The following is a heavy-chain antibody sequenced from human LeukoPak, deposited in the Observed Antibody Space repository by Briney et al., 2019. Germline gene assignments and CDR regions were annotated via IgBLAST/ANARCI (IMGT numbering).Heavy chain of an antibody. CDR2: ISWNSGSI. Sequence: GGSLRLSCAASGFTFDDYAMHWVRQAPGKGLEWVSGISWNSGSIGYADSVKGRFTISRDNAKNSLYLQMNSLRAEDTALYYCAKDQYDSSGYYSGVDYWGQGTLVTVSS. CDR3: AKDQYDSSGYYSGVDY. J-gene: IGHJ4*02. V-gene: IGHV3-9*01. D-gene: IGHD3-22*01. CDR1: GFTFDDYA.